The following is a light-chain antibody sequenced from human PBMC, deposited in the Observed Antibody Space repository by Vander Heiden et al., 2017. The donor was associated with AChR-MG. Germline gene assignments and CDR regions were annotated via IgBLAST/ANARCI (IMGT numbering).Light chain of an antibody. CDR1: SSDVGGYNY. CDR2: DVN. V-gene: IGLV2-14*01. J-gene: IGLJ1*01. CDR3: SSYTSSSTLV. Sequence: QSALTQPAPVSGSPGQSSTLSCTGTSSDVGGYNYVSGYQQHPSKAPKLMIYDVNNRPSGVSNRFSGSKSGNTASLTIAGLQAEDEADYYCSSYTSSSTLVFGTGTKVTVL.